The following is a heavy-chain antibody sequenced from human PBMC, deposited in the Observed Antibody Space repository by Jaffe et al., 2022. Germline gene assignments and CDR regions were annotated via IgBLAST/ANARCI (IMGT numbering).Heavy chain of an antibody. CDR3: AGLVVTVFDY. CDR2: ISSSGSTI. D-gene: IGHD2-15*01. CDR1: GFTFSSYE. J-gene: IGHJ4*02. V-gene: IGHV3-48*03. Sequence: EVQLVESGGGLVQPGGSLRLSCAASGFTFSSYEMNWVRQAPGKGLEWVSYISSSGSTIYYADSVKGRFTISRDNAKNSLYLQMNSLRAEDTAVYYCAGLVVTVFDYWGQGTLVTVSS.